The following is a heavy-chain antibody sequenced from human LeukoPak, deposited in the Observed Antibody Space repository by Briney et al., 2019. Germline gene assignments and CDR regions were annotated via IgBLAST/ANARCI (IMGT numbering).Heavy chain of an antibody. CDR1: GFTFSSYW. CDR2: ISSSGSTI. Sequence: GGSLRLPCAASGFTFSSYWMSWIRQAPGKGLEWVSYISSSGSTIYYADSVKGRFTISRDNAKNSLYLQMNSLRAEDTAVYYCARVARYCLGGSSSGGSCYNWFDPWGQGTLVTVSS. CDR3: ARVARYCLGGSSSGGSCYNWFDP. D-gene: IGHD2-15*01. J-gene: IGHJ5*02. V-gene: IGHV3-11*04.